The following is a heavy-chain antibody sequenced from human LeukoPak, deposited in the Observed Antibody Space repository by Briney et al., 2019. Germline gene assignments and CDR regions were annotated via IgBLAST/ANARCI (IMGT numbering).Heavy chain of an antibody. CDR3: ARDLREGSSSWYLDY. Sequence: GGYLRLSCAASGFTFSDYYMGWIRQAPGKGLQWVSYLSSSSSTIYYADSVKGRFTISRDNAKNSLYLQMNSLRAEDTAVYYCARDLREGSSSWYLDYWGQGTLVTVSS. CDR2: LSSSSSTI. CDR1: GFTFSDYY. J-gene: IGHJ4*02. V-gene: IGHV3-11*04. D-gene: IGHD6-13*01.